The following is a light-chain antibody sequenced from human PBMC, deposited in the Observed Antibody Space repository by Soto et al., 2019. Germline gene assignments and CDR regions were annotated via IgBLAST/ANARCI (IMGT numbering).Light chain of an antibody. CDR1: QSISSK. CDR3: QQYDNWPPLT. V-gene: IGKV3-15*01. J-gene: IGKJ4*01. Sequence: EIVMTQSPATLSVSPGERATLSCRASQSISSKLAWYQQKPGQAPRLLIYDASTRATGIPARFSGSGSGTEFTLTISSLQSEDFAVYYCQQYDNWPPLTFGGGTQVEIK. CDR2: DAS.